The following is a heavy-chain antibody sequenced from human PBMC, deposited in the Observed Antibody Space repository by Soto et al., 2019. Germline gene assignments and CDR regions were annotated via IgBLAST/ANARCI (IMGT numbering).Heavy chain of an antibody. Sequence: SETLSLTCAVYGGSFSGYYWSWIRQPPGKGLEWIGEINHSGSTNYNPSLKSRVTISVDTSKNQFSLKLSSVTAADTAVYYCARRPIRIAGVNQILFDYWGQGTLVTVSS. CDR1: GGSFSGYY. CDR3: ARRPIRIAGVNQILFDY. V-gene: IGHV4-34*01. CDR2: INHSGST. J-gene: IGHJ4*02. D-gene: IGHD3-22*01.